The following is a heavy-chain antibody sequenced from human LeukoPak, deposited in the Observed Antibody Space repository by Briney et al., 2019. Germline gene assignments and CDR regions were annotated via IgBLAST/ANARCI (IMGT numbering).Heavy chain of an antibody. CDR3: ARVMAGSFDI. Sequence: GGSLRLSCAAAGLTVTTQYMSWVRQFPGKGLEWDSVMYSGGRSYYGDSVKGRFTISRDKSKNTLYLQMTSVRVEDTAIYYCARVMAGSFDIWGQGTLVTVSS. CDR2: MYSGGRS. J-gene: IGHJ3*02. CDR1: GLTVTTQY. V-gene: IGHV3-53*01. D-gene: IGHD3-10*01.